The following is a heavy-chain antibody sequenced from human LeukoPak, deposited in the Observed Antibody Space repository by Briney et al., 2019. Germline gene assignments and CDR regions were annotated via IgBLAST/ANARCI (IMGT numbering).Heavy chain of an antibody. CDR2: IKTDGSEK. CDR3: ARDREAGSMVSFDY. V-gene: IGHV3-7*01. Sequence: PGESLRLSCEGSGFTFSNYWMGWVRQAPGKGLQWVANIKTDGSEKYYVDSVKGRFTISRDNAKNSLYLQMNSLRAEDTAVYYCARDREAGSMVSFDYWGQGTLVTVSS. CDR1: GFTFSNYW. D-gene: IGHD2/OR15-2a*01. J-gene: IGHJ4*02.